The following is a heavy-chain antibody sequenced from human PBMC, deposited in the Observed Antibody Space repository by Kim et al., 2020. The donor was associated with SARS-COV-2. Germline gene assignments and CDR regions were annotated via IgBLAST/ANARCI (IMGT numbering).Heavy chain of an antibody. J-gene: IGHJ4*02. D-gene: IGHD5-12*01. CDR3: ARGSGYDYKLFDY. Sequence: YEQKFQGRVTMTRETSTSTVYMELSSLRSEATAVYYCARGSGYDYKLFDYWGQGTLVTVSS. V-gene: IGHV1-46*01.